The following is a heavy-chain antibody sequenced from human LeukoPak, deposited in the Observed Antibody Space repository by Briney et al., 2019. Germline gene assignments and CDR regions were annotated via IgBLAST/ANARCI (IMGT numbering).Heavy chain of an antibody. CDR1: GFTFSSYA. CDR3: ARDREQLVPRYFDS. Sequence: PGGSLRLSCAASGFTFSSYAMHWVRQAPGKGLEWVAVISYDGSNKYYADSVKGRFTISRDNSKNTLYLQMNSLRAEDTAVYYCARDREQLVPRYFDSWGQGTLVTVSS. CDR2: ISYDGSNK. V-gene: IGHV3-30*04. D-gene: IGHD6-6*01. J-gene: IGHJ4*02.